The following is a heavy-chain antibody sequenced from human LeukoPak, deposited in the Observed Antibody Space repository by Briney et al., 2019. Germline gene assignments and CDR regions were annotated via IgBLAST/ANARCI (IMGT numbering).Heavy chain of an antibody. CDR3: AKDMGSSGYYSEGTDY. D-gene: IGHD3-22*01. V-gene: IGHV3-9*01. CDR2: ISWNSGSI. Sequence: GGSLRLSCAASGFTFDDYAMHWVRQAPGKGLEWVSGISWNSGSIGYADSVKSRFTISRDNAKNSLYLQMNSLRAEDTALYYCAKDMGSSGYYSEGTDYWGQGTLVTVSS. CDR1: GFTFDDYA. J-gene: IGHJ4*02.